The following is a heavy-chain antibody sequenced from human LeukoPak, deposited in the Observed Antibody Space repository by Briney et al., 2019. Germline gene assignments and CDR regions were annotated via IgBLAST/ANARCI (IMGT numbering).Heavy chain of an antibody. CDR1: GFTFSSYA. Sequence: PGGSLRLSCSASGFTFSSYAMHWVRQAPGKGLEYVSAISGNGGNTYYADSLKGRFTISRDNSKNRLYLQMSSLRVEDTAVYYCVVTSATGPLDYWGQGTLVTVSS. V-gene: IGHV3-64D*09. D-gene: IGHD4-11*01. CDR3: VVTSATGPLDY. CDR2: ISGNGGNT. J-gene: IGHJ4*02.